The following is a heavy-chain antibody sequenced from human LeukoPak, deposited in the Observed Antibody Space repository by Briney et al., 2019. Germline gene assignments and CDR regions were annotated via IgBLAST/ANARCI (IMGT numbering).Heavy chain of an antibody. J-gene: IGHJ4*02. D-gene: IGHD6-13*01. CDR3: AQLAAGRFDY. Sequence: GGSLRLSCAASGFTFSSCAMSWVRQAPGKGLEWVAVISYDGSNKYYADSVKGRFTISRDNSKNTLYLQMDSLRAEDTAVYYCAQLAAGRFDYWGQGTLVTVSS. CDR1: GFTFSSCA. V-gene: IGHV3-30-3*01. CDR2: ISYDGSNK.